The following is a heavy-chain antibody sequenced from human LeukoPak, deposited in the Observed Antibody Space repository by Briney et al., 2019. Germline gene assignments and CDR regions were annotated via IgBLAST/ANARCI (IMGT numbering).Heavy chain of an antibody. Sequence: GESLKISCKGSGYNFSTYWIAWVRQMPGKGLEWMGIIYPSDSDIRYSPSFQGQVTISADKSISTAYLQWSSLKASDSAMYYCARRMVRGVITSPFDYWGQGTLVTVSS. J-gene: IGHJ4*02. V-gene: IGHV5-51*01. CDR1: GYNFSTYW. D-gene: IGHD3-10*01. CDR3: ARRMVRGVITSPFDY. CDR2: IYPSDSDI.